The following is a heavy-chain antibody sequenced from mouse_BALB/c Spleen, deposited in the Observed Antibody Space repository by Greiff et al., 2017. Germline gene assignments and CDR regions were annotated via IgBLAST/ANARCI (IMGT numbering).Heavy chain of an antibody. J-gene: IGHJ3*01. CDR1: GFTFSSYA. D-gene: IGHD1-1*01. CDR2: ISSGGST. Sequence: EVQLVESGGGLVKPGGSLKLSCAASGFTFSSYAMSWVRQTPEKRLEWVASISSGGSTYYPDSVKGRFTISRDNARNILYLQMSSLRSEDTAMYYCAREITTVVEGAWFAYWGQGTLVTVSA. V-gene: IGHV5-6-5*01. CDR3: AREITTVVEGAWFAY.